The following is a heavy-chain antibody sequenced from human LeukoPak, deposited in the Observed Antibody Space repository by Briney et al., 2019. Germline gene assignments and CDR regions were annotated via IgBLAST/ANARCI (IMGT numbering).Heavy chain of an antibody. CDR1: GGSISSGGYY. D-gene: IGHD3-9*01. V-gene: IGHV4-31*03. CDR3: ARQRVRYFDWAKHYYFDY. CDR2: IYYSGST. Sequence: PSETLSLTCTVSGGSISSGGYYWSWIRQHPGKGLEWIGYIYYSGSTYYNPSLKSRVTISVDTSKNQFSLKLSSVTAADTAVYYCARQRVRYFDWAKHYYFDYWGQGTLVTVSS. J-gene: IGHJ4*02.